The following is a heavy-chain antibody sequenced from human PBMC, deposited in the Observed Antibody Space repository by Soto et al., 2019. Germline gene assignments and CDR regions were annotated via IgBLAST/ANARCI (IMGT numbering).Heavy chain of an antibody. D-gene: IGHD2-21*02. CDR1: GFSFSDHS. CDR2: ISSSSDKT. Sequence: LVESGGDLVYPGGSLRLSCVGSGFSFSDHSMNWVRQAPGKGLQWVSYISSSSDKTYYADSVKGRFTVSRDNAKNALFLQMNSLRDDDTATYFCVRLPKGSLVTAWGQGTRVTVSS. CDR3: VRLPKGSLVTA. V-gene: IGHV3-48*02. J-gene: IGHJ4*02.